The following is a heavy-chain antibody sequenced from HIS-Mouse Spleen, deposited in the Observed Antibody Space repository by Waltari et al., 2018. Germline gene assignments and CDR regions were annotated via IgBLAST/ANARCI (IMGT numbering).Heavy chain of an antibody. J-gene: IGHJ3*02. CDR3: ARDFHDFWSGYYGGDKKHDAFDI. D-gene: IGHD3-3*01. V-gene: IGHV4-4*07. Sequence: QVQLQESGPGLVKPSETLSLTCTVSGGSISSYYWSWIRQPAGKGLEWIGRIYTSGRPNYNPPLKSRVTMSVDTSKNQFSLKLSSVTAADTAVYYCARDFHDFWSGYYGGDKKHDAFDIWGQGTMVTVSS. CDR2: IYTSGRP. CDR1: GGSISSYY.